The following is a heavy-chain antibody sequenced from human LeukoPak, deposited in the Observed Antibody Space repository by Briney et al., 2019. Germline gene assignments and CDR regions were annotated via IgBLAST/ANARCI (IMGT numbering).Heavy chain of an antibody. CDR2: ISYDGSNK. Sequence: GGSLRLSCAASGFTFSSYAMPWVRQAPGKGLEWVAVISYDGSNKYYADSVKGRFTISRDNSKNTLYLQMNSLRAEDTAVYYCASPSTLMGYDSSGPPNWGQGTLVTVSS. J-gene: IGHJ4*02. D-gene: IGHD3-22*01. V-gene: IGHV3-30*01. CDR1: GFTFSSYA. CDR3: ASPSTLMGYDSSGPPN.